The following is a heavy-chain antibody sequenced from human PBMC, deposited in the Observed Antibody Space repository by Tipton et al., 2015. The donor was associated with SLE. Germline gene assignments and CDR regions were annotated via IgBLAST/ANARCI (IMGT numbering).Heavy chain of an antibody. CDR1: GFNFGRIW. CDR3: AREGVATEDGFDV. V-gene: IGHV3-74*01. Sequence: GSLRLSCAASGFNFGRIWMYWVRQVPGKGLVWLSLINSDGSSIYYSDSVQGRFTISRDNANQMVYLQMNGLRVEDTAVYYCAREGVATEDGFDVWGQGTMVTVSS. CDR2: INSDGSSI. J-gene: IGHJ3*01. D-gene: IGHD5-12*01.